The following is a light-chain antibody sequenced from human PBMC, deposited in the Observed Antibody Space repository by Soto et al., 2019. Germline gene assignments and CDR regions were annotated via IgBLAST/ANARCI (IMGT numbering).Light chain of an antibody. J-gene: IGLJ2*01. CDR1: SSDVGGYNY. CDR2: EVS. Sequence: QSALTQPPSAAGSPGQSVTISCTGTSSDVGGYNYVSWYQQHPGKAPKLMIYEVSKRPSGVPDRFSGSKSGNTASLTVSGLHADDEADYYCSSYAGSNNLGVFGGGTKLPVL. CDR3: SSYAGSNNLGV. V-gene: IGLV2-8*01.